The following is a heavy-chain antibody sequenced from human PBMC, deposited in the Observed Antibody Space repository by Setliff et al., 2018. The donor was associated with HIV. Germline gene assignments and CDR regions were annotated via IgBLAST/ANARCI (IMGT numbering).Heavy chain of an antibody. Sequence: GASVKVSCKASGYTFTSYYVHFVRQAPGQGPEWMGIINPNGGSTNYAQKFEGRVAMTADTSTNNVHMYLSSLRAEDTAVYYCARIRGFCSGGSCYPYYYYAMDVWGQGTTVTVSS. J-gene: IGHJ6*02. D-gene: IGHD2-15*01. CDR2: INPNGGST. V-gene: IGHV1-46*01. CDR1: GYTFTSYY. CDR3: ARIRGFCSGGSCYPYYYYAMDV.